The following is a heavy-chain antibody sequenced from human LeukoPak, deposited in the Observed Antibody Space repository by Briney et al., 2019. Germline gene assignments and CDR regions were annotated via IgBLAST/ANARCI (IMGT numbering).Heavy chain of an antibody. D-gene: IGHD3-10*01. CDR3: ARDLYYGSGSHLFDF. CDR1: GGSISSYY. CDR2: IYYSGST. J-gene: IGHJ4*02. V-gene: IGHV4-59*01. Sequence: SETLSLTCTVSGGSISSYYWSWLRQPPGKGLEWIGYIYYSGSTNYNPSLKSRVTISVDTSKNQFSLKLNSVTAADTAVYYCARDLYYGSGSHLFDFWGQGTLVTVSS.